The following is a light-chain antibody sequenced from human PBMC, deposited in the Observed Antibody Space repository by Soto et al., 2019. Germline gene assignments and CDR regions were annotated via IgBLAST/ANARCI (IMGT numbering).Light chain of an antibody. Sequence: DIVMTQSPDSLAVSLGERATINCESSQSVLYGPTNQHCLAWYQQKPGQPPKLLIYWATIRESGVPDRFSGSGSGTDFTLSISDLQAEDVAVYFCQQYCDTPWTFGRGTKVEI. CDR2: WAT. V-gene: IGKV4-1*01. CDR1: QSVLYGPTNQHC. J-gene: IGKJ1*01. CDR3: QQYCDTPWT.